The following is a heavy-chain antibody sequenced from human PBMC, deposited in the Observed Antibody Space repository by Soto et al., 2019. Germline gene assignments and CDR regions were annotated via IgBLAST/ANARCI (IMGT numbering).Heavy chain of an antibody. CDR3: VRRYYYDKSGFYGFDF. V-gene: IGHV4-30-4*01. Sequence: SETLSLTCNVSGVSIGSGDFYWSWIRQPPGKGLEWIGYIYYTGTTSYNPSLESRITISLQTSKNQFSLNLRSVTAADTAVYYCVRRYYYDKSGFYGFDFWGQGTLVT. CDR1: GVSIGSGDFY. CDR2: IYYTGTT. D-gene: IGHD3-22*01. J-gene: IGHJ4*02.